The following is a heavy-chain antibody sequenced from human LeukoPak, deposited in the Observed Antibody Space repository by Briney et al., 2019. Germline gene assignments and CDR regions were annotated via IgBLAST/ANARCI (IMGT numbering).Heavy chain of an antibody. CDR2: IYYRGST. J-gene: IGHJ4*02. CDR1: GGSFSSYY. V-gene: IGHV4-39*01. Sequence: PSETLSLTCAVYGGSFSSYYWGWIRQPPGKGLEWIGSIYYRGSTYYNSSLKSRVTISVDTSKNQFSLKLSSVTAADTAVYYCARVRSSGWGKGFDYWGQGTLVTVSS. D-gene: IGHD6-19*01. CDR3: ARVRSSGWGKGFDY.